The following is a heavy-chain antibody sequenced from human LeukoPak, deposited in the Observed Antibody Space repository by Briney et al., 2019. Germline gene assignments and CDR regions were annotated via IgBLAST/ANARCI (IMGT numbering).Heavy chain of an antibody. J-gene: IGHJ4*02. D-gene: IGHD5-18*01. CDR2: INPNSGGT. CDR3: ARADTAMVSLYFDY. Sequence: ASVKVSCKASGYTFTGYYMHWVRQAPGQGLEWMGWINPNSGGTNYAQEFQGRVTMTRDTSISTAYMELSRLRSDDTAVYYCARADTAMVSLYFDYWGQGTLVTVSS. CDR1: GYTFTGYY. V-gene: IGHV1-2*02.